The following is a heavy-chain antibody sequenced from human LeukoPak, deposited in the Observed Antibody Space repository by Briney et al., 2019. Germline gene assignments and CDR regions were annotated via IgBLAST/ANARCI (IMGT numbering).Heavy chain of an antibody. CDR3: AKCVGGTLYYGMDV. Sequence: GRSLRLSCAASGFTFDDYAMHWVRQAPGKGLEWVSGISWNSGSIGYADSVKGRFTISRDNAKNSLYLQMNSLRAEDTALDYCAKCVGGTLYYGMDVWGQGTTVTVSS. CDR2: ISWNSGSI. J-gene: IGHJ6*02. V-gene: IGHV3-9*01. CDR1: GFTFDDYA. D-gene: IGHD6-19*01.